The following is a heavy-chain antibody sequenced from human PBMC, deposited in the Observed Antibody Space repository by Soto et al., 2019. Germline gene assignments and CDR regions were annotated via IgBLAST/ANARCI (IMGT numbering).Heavy chain of an antibody. V-gene: IGHV3-48*03. J-gene: IGHJ3*02. CDR3: ARDNYYDSSGYYRLTYDAFDI. D-gene: IGHD3-22*01. CDR2: ISSSGSTI. CDR1: GFTFSSYE. Sequence: QPGGSLRLSCAASGFTFSSYEMNWVRQAPGKGLEWVSYISSSGSTIYYADSVKGRFTISRDNAKNSLYLQMNSLRAEDTAVYYCARDNYYDSSGYYRLTYDAFDIWGQGTMVTVSS.